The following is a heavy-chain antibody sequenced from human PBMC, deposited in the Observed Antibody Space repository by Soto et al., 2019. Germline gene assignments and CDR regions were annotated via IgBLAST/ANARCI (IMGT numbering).Heavy chain of an antibody. CDR2: IWYDGSDQ. CDR1: GFTLGSNA. D-gene: IGHD4-4*01. CDR3: ARDRYTNYPPDAFDV. Sequence: ESGGGVVQPGRSLRLSCTASGFTLGSNAMHWVRQAPGKGLEWVAFIWYDGSDQHYRDSVKGRFTISRDNSKNTLYLQMNSLRAEDTGVYYCARDRYTNYPPDAFDVWGQGTTVIVSS. V-gene: IGHV3-33*01. J-gene: IGHJ3*01.